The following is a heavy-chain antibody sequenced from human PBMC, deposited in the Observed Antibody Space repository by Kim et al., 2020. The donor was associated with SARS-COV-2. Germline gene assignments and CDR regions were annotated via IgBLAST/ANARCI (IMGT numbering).Heavy chain of an antibody. Sequence: ASVKVSCKASGYTFTSYAMHWVRQAPGQRLEWMGWINAGNGNTKYSQKSQGRVTITRDTSASTAYMELSSLRSEDTAVYYCARRGGIAVAGLDYWGQGTLVTVSS. CDR1: GYTFTSYA. D-gene: IGHD6-19*01. V-gene: IGHV1-3*01. CDR3: ARRGGIAVAGLDY. CDR2: INAGNGNT. J-gene: IGHJ4*02.